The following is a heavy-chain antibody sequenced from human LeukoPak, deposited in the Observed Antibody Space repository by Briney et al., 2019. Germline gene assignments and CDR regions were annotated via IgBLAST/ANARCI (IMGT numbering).Heavy chain of an antibody. CDR3: AKSYGTSHYNWDDAFDI. J-gene: IGHJ3*02. V-gene: IGHV3-23*01. CDR1: GFTFSSYA. D-gene: IGHD1-20*01. Sequence: PGRSLRLSCAASGFTFSSYAMSWVRQAPGKGLEWVSAISGSGGSTYYADSVKGRFTISRDNSKNTLYLQMNSLRAEDTAVYYCAKSYGTSHYNWDDAFDIWGQGTMVTVSS. CDR2: ISGSGGST.